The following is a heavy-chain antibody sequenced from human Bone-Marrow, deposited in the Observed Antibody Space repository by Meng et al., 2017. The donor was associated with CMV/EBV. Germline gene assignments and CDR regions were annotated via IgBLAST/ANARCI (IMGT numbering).Heavy chain of an antibody. D-gene: IGHD3-3*01. Sequence: GSLRLSCTVSGGSVSSGSYYWSWIRQPPGKGLEWIGYIYYSGSTNYNPSLKSRVTISVDTSKNQFSPKLSSVTAADTAVYYCAREGDFWSGYFDYWGQGTLVTVSS. CDR1: GGSVSSGSYY. J-gene: IGHJ4*02. V-gene: IGHV4-61*01. CDR3: AREGDFWSGYFDY. CDR2: IYYSGST.